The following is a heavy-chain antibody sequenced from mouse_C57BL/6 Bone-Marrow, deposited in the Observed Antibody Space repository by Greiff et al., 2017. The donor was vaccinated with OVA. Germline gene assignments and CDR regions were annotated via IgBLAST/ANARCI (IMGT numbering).Heavy chain of an antibody. CDR2: ISAGGSYT. CDR1: GFTFSSYA. V-gene: IGHV5-4*01. D-gene: IGHD1-1*01. J-gene: IGHJ2*01. CDR3: ASGTTVAYLDY. Sequence: EVQLMESGGGLVKPGGSLKLSCAASGFTFSSYAMSWVRQTPEKRLEWVATISAGGSYTYYPDNVKGRFTISRDKANNNLYSQMSYLKSEDTAMCYCASGTTVAYLDYWGQGTTLTVSS.